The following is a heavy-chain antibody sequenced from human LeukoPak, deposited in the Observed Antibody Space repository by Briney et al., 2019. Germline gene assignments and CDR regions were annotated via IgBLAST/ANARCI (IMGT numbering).Heavy chain of an antibody. D-gene: IGHD3-9*01. J-gene: IGHJ4*02. CDR1: GFTFSTYA. V-gene: IGHV3-30-3*01. Sequence: PGGSLRLSCTASGFTFSTYAMHWVRQAPGKGLEWVAVISYDGTNKYYADSMKGRFTISRDNSKNTLYLQMNSLRAEDTAVYYCAKDSSFDWLLPFDYWGQGTLVTVSS. CDR2: ISYDGTNK. CDR3: AKDSSFDWLLPFDY.